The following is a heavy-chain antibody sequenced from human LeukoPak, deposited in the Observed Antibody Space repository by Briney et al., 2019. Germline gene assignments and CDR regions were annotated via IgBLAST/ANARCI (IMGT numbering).Heavy chain of an antibody. J-gene: IGHJ4*02. CDR1: GVDFSNYS. CDR3: AKEGKVYDSSGYHILFDY. Sequence: GGSLRLSCVASGVDFSNYSMRWVRQAPGKGLEWVSAISGSGGSTYYADSVKGRFTISRANSKNTLYLQMNSLMAEDTAVYYCAKEGKVYDSSGYHILFDYWGQGTLVTVSS. CDR2: ISGSGGST. V-gene: IGHV3-23*01. D-gene: IGHD3-22*01.